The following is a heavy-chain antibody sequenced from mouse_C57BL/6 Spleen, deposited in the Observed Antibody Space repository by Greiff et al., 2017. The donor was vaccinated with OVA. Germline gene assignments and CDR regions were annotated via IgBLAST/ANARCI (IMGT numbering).Heavy chain of an antibody. CDR2: IDPSDSYT. CDR3: ARYGYDGDWYFDV. CDR1: GYTFTSYW. V-gene: IGHV1-69*01. J-gene: IGHJ1*03. Sequence: QVQLQQPGAELVMPGASVKLSCKASGYTFTSYWMHWVKQRPGQGLEWIGEIDPSDSYTNYNQKFKGKSTLTVDKSSSTAYMQLSSLTSEYSAVYYCARYGYDGDWYFDVWGTGTTVTVSS. D-gene: IGHD2-2*01.